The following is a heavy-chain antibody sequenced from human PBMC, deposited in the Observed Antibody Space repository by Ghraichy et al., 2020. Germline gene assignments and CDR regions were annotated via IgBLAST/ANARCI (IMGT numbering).Heavy chain of an antibody. J-gene: IGHJ3*02. D-gene: IGHD3-10*01. V-gene: IGHV1-2*02. CDR1: GFTFTGYY. Sequence: ASVKVSCKASGFTFTGYYMHWVRQAPGQGLEWMGWINPNSGDTNYAQKFQGRVTMTRDTSISTAYMELSRLRSDDTAVYYCASLLWFGELFDAFDIWGQGTMVTVSS. CDR3: ASLLWFGELFDAFDI. CDR2: INPNSGDT.